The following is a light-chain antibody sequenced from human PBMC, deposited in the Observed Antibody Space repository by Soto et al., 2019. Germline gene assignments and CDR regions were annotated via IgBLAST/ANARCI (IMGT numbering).Light chain of an antibody. Sequence: EIVMTQSPATLSVSPGERATLSCRASQSVSSNLAWYQQKPGQAPRLLIYGASTRATGIQARFSGSGSGTEFTLTISSLQSEDFAVYYCQQYHNWPRTFGQGTKVEIK. V-gene: IGKV3-15*01. CDR3: QQYHNWPRT. CDR1: QSVSSN. J-gene: IGKJ1*01. CDR2: GAS.